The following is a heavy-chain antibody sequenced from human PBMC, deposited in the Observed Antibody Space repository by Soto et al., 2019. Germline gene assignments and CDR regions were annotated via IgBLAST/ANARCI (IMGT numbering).Heavy chain of an antibody. CDR1: GYTFTSYG. D-gene: IGHD2-21*02. CDR3: ARSDYCGGDCYAFLDY. V-gene: IGHV1-18*01. CDR2: ISAYNGNT. J-gene: IGHJ4*02. Sequence: GASVKVSCKASGYTFTSYGISWVRQAPGQGLEWMGWISAYNGNTNYAQKFQGRVTIIADESTSTAYMELSSLRSEDTAVYYCARSDYCGGDCYAFLDYWGQGTLVTVSS.